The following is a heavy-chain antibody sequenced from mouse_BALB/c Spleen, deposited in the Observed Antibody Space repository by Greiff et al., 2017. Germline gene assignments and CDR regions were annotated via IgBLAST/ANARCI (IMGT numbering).Heavy chain of an antibody. V-gene: IGHV1-9*01. CDR2: ILPGSGST. D-gene: IGHD3-1*01. Sequence: QVQLKQSGAELMKPGASVKISCKATGYTFSSYWIEWVKQRPGHGLEWIGEILPGSGSTNYNEKFKGKATFTADTSSNTAYMQLSSLTSEDSAVYYCARQARASGGAWFAYWGQGTLVTVSA. CDR1: GYTFSSYW. J-gene: IGHJ3*01. CDR3: ARQARASGGAWFAY.